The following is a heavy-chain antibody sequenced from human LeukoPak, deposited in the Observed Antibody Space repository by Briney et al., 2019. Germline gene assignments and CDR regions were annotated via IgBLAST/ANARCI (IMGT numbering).Heavy chain of an antibody. V-gene: IGHV1-2*02. J-gene: IGHJ4*02. D-gene: IGHD6-6*01. CDR3: ARASIAARSKYFDY. Sequence: ASVKVSCKTSGYTFTSYYMHWVRQAPGQGLEWMGWINPNSGGTNYAQKFQGRVTMTRDTSISTAYMELSRLRSDDTAVYYCARASIAARSKYFDYWGQGTLVTVSS. CDR1: GYTFTSYY. CDR2: INPNSGGT.